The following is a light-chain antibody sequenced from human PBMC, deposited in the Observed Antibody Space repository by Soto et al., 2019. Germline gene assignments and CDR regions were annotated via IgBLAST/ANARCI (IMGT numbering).Light chain of an antibody. J-gene: IGKJ5*01. Sequence: EIVMTQSPGILSVSPGEGATLSCRASQSVGSNLAWYQQRPGQVPRLLIYDTSTRAAGVPGRFSGSGSGTEFTLTISSLQSEDFAVYYCQQYNNWLAITFGQGTRLEIK. CDR3: QQYNNWLAIT. V-gene: IGKV3-15*01. CDR2: DTS. CDR1: QSVGSN.